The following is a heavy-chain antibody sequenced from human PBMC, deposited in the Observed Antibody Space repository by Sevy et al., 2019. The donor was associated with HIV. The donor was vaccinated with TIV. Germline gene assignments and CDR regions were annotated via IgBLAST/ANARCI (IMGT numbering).Heavy chain of an antibody. CDR2: ISGSGGST. D-gene: IGHD1-20*01. CDR3: AKDGYKPSVGDENYYYYYMDV. V-gene: IGHV3-23*01. J-gene: IGHJ6*03. CDR1: GFTFSSYA. Sequence: GGSLRLSCAASGFTFSSYAMSWVRQAPGKGLEWVSAISGSGGSTYYADSVKGRFTISRDNSKNTLYVQMNSLRAEDTAVYYCAKDGYKPSVGDENYYYYYMDVWGKGTTVTVSS.